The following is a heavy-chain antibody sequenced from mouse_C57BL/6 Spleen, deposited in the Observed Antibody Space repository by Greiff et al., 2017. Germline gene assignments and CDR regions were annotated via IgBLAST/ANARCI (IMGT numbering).Heavy chain of an antibody. CDR3: AQIYYGNYGAMDY. D-gene: IGHD2-1*01. CDR2: IYPGSGST. Sequence: QVQLQQPGAELVKPGASVKMSCKASGYTFTSYWITWVKQRPGQGLEWIGDIYPGSGSTNYNEKFKSKATLTVDTSSSTAYMQLSSLTSEDSAVYYCAQIYYGNYGAMDYWGQGTSVTVSS. CDR1: GYTFTSYW. V-gene: IGHV1-55*01. J-gene: IGHJ4*01.